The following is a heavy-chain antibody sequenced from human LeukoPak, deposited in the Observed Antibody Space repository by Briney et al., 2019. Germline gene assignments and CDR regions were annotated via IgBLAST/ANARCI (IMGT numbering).Heavy chain of an antibody. Sequence: GGSLRLSCATSGFTFSSYWMHWVRQAPGKGLVCVSRIKSDGSSTSYADSVKGRFTISRDDAKNTLYLQMNSLRAEDTAVYYCARAYNSHFDDWGQGALVTVSS. D-gene: IGHD1-1*01. CDR1: GFTFSSYW. CDR2: IKSDGSST. CDR3: ARAYNSHFDD. J-gene: IGHJ4*02. V-gene: IGHV3-74*01.